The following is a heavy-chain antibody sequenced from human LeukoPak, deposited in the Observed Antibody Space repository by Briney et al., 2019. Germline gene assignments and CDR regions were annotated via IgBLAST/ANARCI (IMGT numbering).Heavy chain of an antibody. CDR1: GFTLSTNA. D-gene: IGHD5-24*01. CDR2: ISGSGAST. CDR3: ATQAQGYNSYFDY. J-gene: IGHJ4*02. V-gene: IGHV3-23*01. Sequence: GGSLRLSCLTSGFTLSTNAMSWVRQAPGKGLEWISGISGSGASTYYADSVKGRFTISRDNSKNTLFLQMNNLRPEDAAVYYCATQAQGYNSYFDYWGQGTLVTVSS.